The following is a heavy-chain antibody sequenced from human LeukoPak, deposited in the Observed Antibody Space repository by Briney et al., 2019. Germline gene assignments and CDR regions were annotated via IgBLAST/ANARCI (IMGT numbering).Heavy chain of an antibody. CDR3: AGVRGGGYYYDSSGYYLDY. CDR2: IYYSGST. Sequence: PSETLSLTCTVSGGSISSYYWSWIRQPPGKGLEWIGYIYYSGSTYYNPSLKSRVTISVDTSKNQFSLKLSSVTAADTAVYYCAGVRGGGYYYDSSGYYLDYWGQGTLVTVSS. D-gene: IGHD3-22*01. CDR1: GGSISSYY. V-gene: IGHV4-59*06. J-gene: IGHJ4*02.